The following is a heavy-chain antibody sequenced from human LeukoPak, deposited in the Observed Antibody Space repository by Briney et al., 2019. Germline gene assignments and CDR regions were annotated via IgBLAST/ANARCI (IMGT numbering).Heavy chain of an antibody. V-gene: IGHV3-66*01. CDR2: IYSGGSA. J-gene: IGHJ3*02. D-gene: IGHD2/OR15-2a*01. Sequence: PGGSLRLSCAASGFTVSSNYMSWVRQAPGKGLEWVSVIYSGGSAYYADSVKGRFTISRDNSKNTLYLQMNSLRAEDTAVYYCARDPPNIRFDIWGQGTMVTVSS. CDR3: ARDPPNIRFDI. CDR1: GFTVSSNY.